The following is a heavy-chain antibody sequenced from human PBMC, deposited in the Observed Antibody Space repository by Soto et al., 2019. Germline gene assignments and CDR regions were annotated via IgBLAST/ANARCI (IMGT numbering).Heavy chain of an antibody. CDR3: ARARCSGGGCYPWDNWYDP. V-gene: IGHV3-72*01. D-gene: IGHD2-15*01. Sequence: EVQLVESGGGLVQPGGSLRLSCVGSGFTFSDHFMDWVRQAPGKGLEWVGRIRNKVSSYITQYAASVRGRFTISRDDSKNSLYLEMNSLKTEDTATYFCARARCSGGGCYPWDNWYDPWGQGTLVTVSS. J-gene: IGHJ5*02. CDR2: IRNKVSSYIT. CDR1: GFTFSDHF.